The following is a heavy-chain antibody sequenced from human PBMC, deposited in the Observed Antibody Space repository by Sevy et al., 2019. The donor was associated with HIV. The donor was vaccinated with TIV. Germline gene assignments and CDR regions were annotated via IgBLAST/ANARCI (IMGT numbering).Heavy chain of an antibody. CDR1: GFTFSKYS. CDR2: LSFGCGEI. CDR3: AREGGTKPHDY. Sequence: GGYLRLSCAASGFTFSKYSMSWVRQPPGKGLEWVSTLSFGCGEINYADSVKGRFTISRDNSKSSVYLQMNNLRPEDTAVYYCAREGGTKPHDYWGQGTLVTVSS. D-gene: IGHD2-8*01. V-gene: IGHV3-23*01. J-gene: IGHJ4*02.